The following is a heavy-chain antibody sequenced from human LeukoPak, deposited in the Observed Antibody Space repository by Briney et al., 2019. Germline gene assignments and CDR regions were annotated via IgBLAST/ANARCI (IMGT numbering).Heavy chain of an antibody. Sequence: GGSLRLSCAASGFTFSSYAMSWVRQAPGKGLEWVSAISGSGGSTYCADSVKGRFTISRDNSKNTLYLQMNSLRAEDTAVYYCAKDRRYCSSTSCYRDFDYWGQGTLVTVSS. J-gene: IGHJ4*02. CDR2: ISGSGGST. CDR3: AKDRRYCSSTSCYRDFDY. D-gene: IGHD2-2*01. CDR1: GFTFSSYA. V-gene: IGHV3-23*01.